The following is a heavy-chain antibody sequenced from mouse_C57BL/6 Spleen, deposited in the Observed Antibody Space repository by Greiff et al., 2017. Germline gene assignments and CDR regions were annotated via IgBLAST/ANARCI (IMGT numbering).Heavy chain of an antibody. CDR3: AREGITTVVAPPGFAY. Sequence: VKLQQPGAELVKPGASVKMSCKASGYTFTSYWITWVKQRPGQGLEWIGDIYPGSGSTNYNEKFKSKATLTVDTSSSTAYMQLSSLTSEDSAVYYCAREGITTVVAPPGFAYWGQGTLVTVSA. J-gene: IGHJ3*01. CDR2: IYPGSGST. D-gene: IGHD1-1*01. V-gene: IGHV1-55*01. CDR1: GYTFTSYW.